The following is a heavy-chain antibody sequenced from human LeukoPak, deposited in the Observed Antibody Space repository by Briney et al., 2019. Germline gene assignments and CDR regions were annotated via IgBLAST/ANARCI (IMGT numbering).Heavy chain of an antibody. J-gene: IGHJ2*01. CDR2: IKEDGTDK. CDR1: GFTISGHA. V-gene: IGHV3-7*01. Sequence: GGSLRLSCVASGFTISGHAMSWVRQAPGRGLEWVADIKEDGTDKYSVDSGKGRFTISRDNAKNSLYLQMDSLRAEDTAVYYCARDTYRFFDLWGRGTLVTVSS. CDR3: ARDTYRFFDL.